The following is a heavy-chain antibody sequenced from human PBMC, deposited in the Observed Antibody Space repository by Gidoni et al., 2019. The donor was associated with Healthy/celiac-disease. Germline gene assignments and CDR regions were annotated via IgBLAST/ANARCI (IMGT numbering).Heavy chain of an antibody. V-gene: IGHV4-4*02. J-gene: IGHJ2*01. D-gene: IGHD2-15*01. Sequence: QVQLQESGPGLVKPSGTLSLTCAVSGGSIRSSNWWSWVRQPPGKGLEWIGEIYHSGSTNYNPSLKSRVTISVDKSKNQFSLKLSSVTAADTAVYYCARLPSVVAAHSRYFDLWGRGTLVTVSS. CDR1: GGSIRSSNW. CDR3: ARLPSVVAAHSRYFDL. CDR2: IYHSGST.